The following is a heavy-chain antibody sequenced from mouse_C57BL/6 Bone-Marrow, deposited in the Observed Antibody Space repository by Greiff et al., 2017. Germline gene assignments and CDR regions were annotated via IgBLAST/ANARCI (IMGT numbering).Heavy chain of an antibody. V-gene: IGHV1-82*01. J-gene: IGHJ2*01. Sequence: VQLQQSGPELVKPGASVKISCKASGYAFSSSWMNWVKQRPGKGLEWIGRIYPGDGDTNYNGKFKGKATLTADKSSSTAYMQLSSLTSEDSAVYFWARDYGRSFDEWGQGTTLTVSS. CDR3: ARDYGRSFDE. D-gene: IGHD1-1*01. CDR2: IYPGDGDT. CDR1: GYAFSSSW.